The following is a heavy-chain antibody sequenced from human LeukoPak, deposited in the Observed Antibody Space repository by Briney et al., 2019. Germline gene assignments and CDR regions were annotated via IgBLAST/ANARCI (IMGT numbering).Heavy chain of an antibody. Sequence: GGSLRLSCAASGLTFSSYGMHWVRQAPGKGLEWVAVIWYDGSNKYYADSVKGRFTISRDNSKNTLYLQMNSLRAEDTAVYYCARSNAGATTSFDYWGQGTLVTVSS. J-gene: IGHJ4*02. CDR1: GLTFSSYG. D-gene: IGHD1-26*01. CDR2: IWYDGSNK. V-gene: IGHV3-33*01. CDR3: ARSNAGATTSFDY.